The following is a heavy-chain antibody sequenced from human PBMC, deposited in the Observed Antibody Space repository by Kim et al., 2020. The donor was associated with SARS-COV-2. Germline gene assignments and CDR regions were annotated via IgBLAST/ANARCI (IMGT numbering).Heavy chain of an antibody. Sequence: GGSLRLSCAASGFTFSSYALSWVRQAPGKGLEWVSTISGSGGSKYYADSVKGRFTISRDNSKKTLYLQMNSLRAEDTAVYYCAKDPSYDFWSGYYFDYLGQGTLFTVS. CDR1: GFTFSSYA. V-gene: IGHV3-23*01. J-gene: IGHJ4*02. D-gene: IGHD3-3*01. CDR2: ISGSGGSK. CDR3: AKDPSYDFWSGYYFDY.